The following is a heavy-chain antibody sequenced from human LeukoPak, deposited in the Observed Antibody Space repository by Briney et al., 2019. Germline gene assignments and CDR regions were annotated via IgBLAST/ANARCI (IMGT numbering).Heavy chain of an antibody. J-gene: IGHJ4*02. CDR1: GSTVSSKY. V-gene: IGHV3-53*01. CDR3: ARGGSNWYNAYFDY. Sequence: GGSLRLSCAASGSTVSSKYMTWVRQAPGKGLEWVSIIYSAGTTYYADSVKGRFTISRDNSKNTLYLQMDSLRVEDTAVYYCARGGSNWYNAYFDYWGQGTLVTVSS. CDR2: IYSAGTT. D-gene: IGHD1/OR15-1a*01.